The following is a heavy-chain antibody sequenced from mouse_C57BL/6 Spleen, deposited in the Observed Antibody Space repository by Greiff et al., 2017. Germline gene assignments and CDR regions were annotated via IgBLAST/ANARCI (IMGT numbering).Heavy chain of an antibody. CDR3: AREYSNSRYFDY. CDR2: ISDGGSYT. CDR1: GFTFSSYA. J-gene: IGHJ2*01. Sequence: EVQWVESGGGLVKPGGSLKLSCAASGFTFSSYAMSWVRQTPEKRLEWVATISDGGSYTYYPDNVKGRFTISRDNAKNNLYLQMSHLKSEDTAMYYCAREYSNSRYFDYWGQGTTLTVSS. D-gene: IGHD2-5*01. V-gene: IGHV5-4*01.